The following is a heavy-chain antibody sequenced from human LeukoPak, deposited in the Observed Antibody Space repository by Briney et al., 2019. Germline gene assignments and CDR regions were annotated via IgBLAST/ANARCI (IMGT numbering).Heavy chain of an antibody. CDR3: ARDCSSTRYHYFDY. D-gene: IGHD2-2*01. Sequence: GGSLRLSCAASGFTVSSNYMSWVRQAPGKGLEWVSVIYSGGGTYYADSVKGRFTISRDNSKNTLYLQMNSLRAEDTAVYYCARDCSSTRYHYFDYWGQGTLVTVSS. V-gene: IGHV3-66*01. CDR2: IYSGGGT. J-gene: IGHJ4*02. CDR1: GFTVSSNY.